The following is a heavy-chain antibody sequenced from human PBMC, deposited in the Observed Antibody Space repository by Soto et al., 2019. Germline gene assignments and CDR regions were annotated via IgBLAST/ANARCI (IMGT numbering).Heavy chain of an antibody. Sequence: GGSLRLSCAASGFTFSSYGMHWVRQAPGKGLEWVAVISYDGSNKYYADSVKGRFTISRDNSKNTLYLQMNSLRAEDTAVYYCAKDRGGYDQYFFDYWGQGTLVTVSS. D-gene: IGHD5-12*01. CDR2: ISYDGSNK. J-gene: IGHJ4*02. CDR3: AKDRGGYDQYFFDY. CDR1: GFTFSSYG. V-gene: IGHV3-30*18.